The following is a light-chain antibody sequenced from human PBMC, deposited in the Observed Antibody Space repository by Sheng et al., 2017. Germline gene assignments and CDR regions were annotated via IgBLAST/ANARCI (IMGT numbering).Light chain of an antibody. CDR3: QSYNTDIRV. J-gene: IGLJ3*02. V-gene: IGLV6-57*01. Sequence: NFMLTQPHSVSESPGKTVTISCTRSSGSIASNYVQWFQQRPGSSPTTVIYEDSQRPSGVPNRFSGSVDGSSNSASLTISGLKTEDEADYYCQSYNTDIRVFGGGTRLTVL. CDR2: EDS. CDR1: SGSIASNY.